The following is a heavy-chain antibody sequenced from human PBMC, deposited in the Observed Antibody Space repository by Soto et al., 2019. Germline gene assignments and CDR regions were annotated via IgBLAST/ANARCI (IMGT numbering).Heavy chain of an antibody. D-gene: IGHD6-13*01. CDR2: INHSGST. CDR3: ARGDPRIAAAGMVCYDYYGMDV. CDR1: GGSFSGDY. Sequence: PSETLSLTCAVYGGSFSGDYWSRIRQPPGKGLEWIGEINHSGSTNYNPSLKSRVTISVDTSKNQFSLKLSSVTAADTAVYYCARGDPRIAAAGMVCYDYYGMDVWGQGTAVTAS. V-gene: IGHV4-34*01. J-gene: IGHJ6*02.